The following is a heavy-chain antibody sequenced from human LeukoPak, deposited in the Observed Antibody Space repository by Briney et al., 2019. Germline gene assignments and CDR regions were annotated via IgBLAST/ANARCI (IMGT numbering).Heavy chain of an antibody. J-gene: IGHJ6*03. CDR1: GGSISSYY. CDR3: ARDSYCSGGSCYPGWGVGRVYYYYMDV. Sequence: SETLSLTCTVSGGSISSYYWSWIRQPPGKGLEWIGYISYSGSTNYNPSLKSRVTISVDTSKNQFSLKLSSVTATDTAVYYCARDSYCSGGSCYPGWGVGRVYYYYMDVWGKGTTVTVSS. V-gene: IGHV4-59*01. D-gene: IGHD2-15*01. CDR2: ISYSGST.